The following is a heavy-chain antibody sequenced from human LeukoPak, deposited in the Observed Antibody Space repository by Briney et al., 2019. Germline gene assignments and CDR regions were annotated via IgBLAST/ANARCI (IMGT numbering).Heavy chain of an antibody. CDR2: ISSSSSYI. D-gene: IGHD4-11*01. CDR3: AHQVGAVTTPIDY. CDR1: GFTFSSYS. V-gene: IGHV3-21*01. J-gene: IGHJ4*02. Sequence: GGSLRLSCAASGFTFSSYSMNWVRQAPGKRLEWVSSISSSSSYIYYADSVKGRFTISRDNAKNSLYLQMNSLRAEDTAVYYCAHQVGAVTTPIDYWGQGTLGTVSS.